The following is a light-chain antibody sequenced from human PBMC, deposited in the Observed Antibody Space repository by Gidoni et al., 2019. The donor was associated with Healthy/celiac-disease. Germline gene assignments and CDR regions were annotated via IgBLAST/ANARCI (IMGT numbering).Light chain of an antibody. V-gene: IGKV3-11*01. Sequence: EIVLTQSPATLSLSPGERATLSCRASPSVSSYLAWYQQKPGQAPRLLIYDASNRATGIPARFSGSGSGTDFTLTSISLEPEDFAVYYCQQRSNWPPITFGQGTRLEIK. J-gene: IGKJ5*01. CDR1: PSVSSY. CDR2: DAS. CDR3: QQRSNWPPIT.